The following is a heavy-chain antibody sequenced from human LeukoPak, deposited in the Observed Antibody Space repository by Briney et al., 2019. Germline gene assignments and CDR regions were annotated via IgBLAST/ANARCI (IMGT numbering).Heavy chain of an antibody. CDR3: AGRSLDYGDYILSPGYWYFDL. CDR1: GGSLSSSTYY. J-gene: IGHJ2*01. CDR2: IYYSWST. Sequence: SETLSLTCTVSGGSLSSSTYYWGWIRQPPGKGLDWIRIIYYSWSTYYNPSLTIRATISLHTAKNQFSLKLSSVPAAETAVYYCAGRSLDYGDYILSPGYWYFDLWGRGTLVTVSS. V-gene: IGHV4-39*01. D-gene: IGHD4-17*01.